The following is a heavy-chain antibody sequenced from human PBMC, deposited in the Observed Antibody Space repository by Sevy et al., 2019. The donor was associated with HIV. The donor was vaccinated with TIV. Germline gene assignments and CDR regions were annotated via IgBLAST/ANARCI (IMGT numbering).Heavy chain of an antibody. V-gene: IGHV3-7*01. J-gene: IGHJ4*02. D-gene: IGHD3-3*01. Sequence: GGSLRLSCETSGFIFTDYWMSWVRQIPGKGLEWVATIKQDQSEKYYVDSVKGRFAISRDSAKKSVSLQMNGLRAEDTALYFCAGEVGGFNWRPYYFDSWGQGTLVTVSS. CDR3: AGEVGGFNWRPYYFDS. CDR2: IKQDQSEK. CDR1: GFIFTDYW.